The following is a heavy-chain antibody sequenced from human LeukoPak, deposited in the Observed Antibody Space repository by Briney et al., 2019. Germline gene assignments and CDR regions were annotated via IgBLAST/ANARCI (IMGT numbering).Heavy chain of an antibody. CDR1: GYTFTSYA. CDR2: ISAGNGNT. D-gene: IGHD1-26*01. CDR3: ARDSGSGSNDY. V-gene: IGHV1-3*01. Sequence: GASVKVSCKASGYTFTSYAINWVRQAPGQRLEWMGWISAGNGNTKYSQNFQGRVTFISNTSATTAFMELSSLRSEDAAVYYCARDSGSGSNDYWGQGTLVTASS. J-gene: IGHJ4*02.